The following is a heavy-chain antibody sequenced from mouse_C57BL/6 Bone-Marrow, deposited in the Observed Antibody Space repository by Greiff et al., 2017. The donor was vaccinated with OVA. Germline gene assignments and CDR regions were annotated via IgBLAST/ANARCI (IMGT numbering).Heavy chain of an antibody. Sequence: QVQLKQPGAELVKPGASVKLSCKASGYTFTSYWMQWVKQRPGQGLEWIGEIDPSDSYTNYNQKFTGKGTLTVDRSNTTAYMQLSSQTSEDAASDYCARWGYGSSYLSGLAYWGQGTLVTVSA. CDR2: IDPSDSYT. CDR1: GYTFTSYW. J-gene: IGHJ3*01. D-gene: IGHD1-1*01. V-gene: IGHV1-50*01. CDR3: ARWGYGSSYLSGLAY.